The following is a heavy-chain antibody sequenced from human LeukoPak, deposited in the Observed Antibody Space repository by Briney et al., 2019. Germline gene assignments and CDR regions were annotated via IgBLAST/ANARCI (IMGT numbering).Heavy chain of an antibody. CDR3: ARDLTHRRNYDDSGYQIVSAF. V-gene: IGHV1-2*02. Sequence: ASVKVSCKASGYTFTSYYMHWVRQAPGQGLEWMGWINPNSGGTNYVQKLQGRVTMTTDTSTSTAYMELRSLRSDDTAVYYCARDLTHRRNYDDSGYQIVSAFWGQGTLVTVSS. CDR2: INPNSGGT. CDR1: GYTFTSYY. J-gene: IGHJ4*02. D-gene: IGHD3-22*01.